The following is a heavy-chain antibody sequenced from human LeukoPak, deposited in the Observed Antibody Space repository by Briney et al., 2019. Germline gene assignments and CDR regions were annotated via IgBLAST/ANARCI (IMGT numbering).Heavy chain of an antibody. D-gene: IGHD3/OR15-3a*01. CDR2: ISYDGSNK. J-gene: IGHJ6*02. CDR1: GFTFSRYA. V-gene: IGHV3-30-3*01. CDR3: ARESPVRTGEPYYYGMDV. Sequence: GGSLRLSCAASGFTFSRYAMYWVRQAPGKGLEWVAAISYDGSNKYYADSVKGRFTISRDSFKDTLDLQMNSLRPEDTAVYYCARESPVRTGEPYYYGMDVWGQGTTVTVPS.